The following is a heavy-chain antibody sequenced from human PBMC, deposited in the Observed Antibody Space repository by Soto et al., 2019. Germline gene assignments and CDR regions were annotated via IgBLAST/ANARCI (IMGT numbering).Heavy chain of an antibody. D-gene: IGHD5-12*01. CDR1: GGPMNSGDYY. V-gene: IGHV4-30-4*08. CDR3: ARERRWDTVATTNFDY. Sequence: QVQLQESGPGLVKPSQTLSLTCTVSGGPMNSGDYYWSWIRQPPGKGLEWIGYTHNSGSTYNNPSLNSRVTISVDTSKNQFSLKLSSVTAADTAVYYCARERRWDTVATTNFDYWGQGTLVTVSS. CDR2: THNSGST. J-gene: IGHJ4*02.